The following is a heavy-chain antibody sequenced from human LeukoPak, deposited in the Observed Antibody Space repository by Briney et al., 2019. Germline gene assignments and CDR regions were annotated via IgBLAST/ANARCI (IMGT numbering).Heavy chain of an antibody. CDR1: GFTFSSYW. Sequence: GGSLRLSCAASGFTFSSYWMHWVRQAPWKGLVWVSRINSDGSSTSYADSVKGRFTISRDNAKNTLYLQMNSLRAEDTAVYYCARVEGIVIMGLYYYYYGMDVWGQGTTVTVSS. J-gene: IGHJ6*02. CDR2: INSDGSST. V-gene: IGHV3-74*01. CDR3: ARVEGIVIMGLYYYYYGMDV. D-gene: IGHD3-10*01.